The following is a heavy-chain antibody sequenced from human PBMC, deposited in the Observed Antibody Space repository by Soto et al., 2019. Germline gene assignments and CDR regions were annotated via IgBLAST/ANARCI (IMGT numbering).Heavy chain of an antibody. J-gene: IGHJ5*02. CDR1: GYTFTAYY. CDR3: AIHSGSDSDLDT. V-gene: IGHV1-2*02. D-gene: IGHD5-12*01. CDR2: INPNSGGT. Sequence: ASVKVACKASGYTFTAYYMHWVRQAPGQGPECMGWINPNSGGTNYAQKFQGRVTMTRXTXXTXXXMXLXXLRXDXTAVYCCAIHSGSDSDLDTWGQETLVTVSS.